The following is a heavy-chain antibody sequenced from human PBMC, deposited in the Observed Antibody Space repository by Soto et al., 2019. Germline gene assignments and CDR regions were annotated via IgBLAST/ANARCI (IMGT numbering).Heavy chain of an antibody. V-gene: IGHV4-39*01. D-gene: IGHD3-10*01. CDR1: GYSIDRSNYY. J-gene: IGHJ4*02. CDR3: ARHFVAVVIKGWGY. Sequence: SDTLSLTCNVSGYSIDRSNYYWDWLRHPPGKGLEWIGTTYYNGNAYYIPSLKSRVSMSVETSMIMLSLKLFSVTAAVTVVYYCARHFVAVVIKGWGYWGKGTLVTVSS. CDR2: TYYNGNA.